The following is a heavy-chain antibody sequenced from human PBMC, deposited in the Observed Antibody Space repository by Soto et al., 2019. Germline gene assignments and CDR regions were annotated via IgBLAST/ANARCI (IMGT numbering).Heavy chain of an antibody. J-gene: IGHJ4*02. CDR1: GGSISSSSYY. V-gene: IGHV4-39*01. CDR2: IYYSGST. CDR3: ARLPIAGVVVDY. Sequence: SETLSLTCTVSGGSISSSSYYWGWIRQPPGKGLEWIGSIYYSGSTYYNPSLKSRVTISVDTSKNQFSLKLSSVTAADTAVYYCARLPIAGVVVDYWGQGTLVTVSS. D-gene: IGHD2-21*01.